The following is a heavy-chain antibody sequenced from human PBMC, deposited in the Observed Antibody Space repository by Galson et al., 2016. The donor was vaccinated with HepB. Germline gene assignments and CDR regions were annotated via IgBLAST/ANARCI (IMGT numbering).Heavy chain of an antibody. CDR2: ISGSGSST. J-gene: IGHJ4*02. V-gene: IGHV3-23*01. CDR1: TVSFSTHV. Sequence: SLRLSCAASTVSFSTHVMSWVRQAPGKGLEWVSTISGSGSSTYYADSVKGRFTVSRDNSKNTVYLQMNSLRAEDTGLYYCAKPLVWFDATDYWGQGTPVTVSP. D-gene: IGHD3-10*01. CDR3: AKPLVWFDATDY.